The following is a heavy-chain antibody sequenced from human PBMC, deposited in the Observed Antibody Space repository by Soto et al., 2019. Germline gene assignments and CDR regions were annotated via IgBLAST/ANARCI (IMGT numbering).Heavy chain of an antibody. CDR3: TKDVTQNDSPVAAAATDVFAFDI. J-gene: IGHJ3*02. CDR1: GFTFSNAW. D-gene: IGHD6-13*01. V-gene: IGHV3-15*01. Sequence: GGSLRLSCAASGFTFSNAWMSWVRQAPGKGLEWVGRIKSKTDGGTTDYAAPVKGRFTISRDDSNNTLYLQMNSLKTEDTAVYSCTKDVTQNDSPVAAAATDVFAFDIWGQGTMVTVSS. CDR2: IKSKTDGGTT.